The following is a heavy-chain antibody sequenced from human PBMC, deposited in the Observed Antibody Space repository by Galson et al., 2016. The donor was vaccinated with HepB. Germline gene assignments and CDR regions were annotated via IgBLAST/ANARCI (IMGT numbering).Heavy chain of an antibody. D-gene: IGHD6-13*01. CDR2: FYHGGGT. V-gene: IGHV4-39*01. CDR3: ARLFPGYGGSWRGLQGLSFDP. Sequence: SETLSLTCTVSGGSINSNSLYWGWIRQPPGKGLEWIGSFYHGGGTYYNPSLKSRVSISVDTSKNQFSLNLSSVTAADTAVYYCARLFPGYGGSWRGLQGLSFDPWGQGTLGTVSS. CDR1: GGSINSNSLY. J-gene: IGHJ5*02.